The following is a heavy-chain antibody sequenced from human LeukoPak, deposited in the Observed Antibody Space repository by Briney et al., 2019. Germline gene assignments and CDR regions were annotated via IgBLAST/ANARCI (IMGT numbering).Heavy chain of an antibody. CDR2: IHYSGST. J-gene: IGHJ4*02. Sequence: SETLSLTCTVSGYSISSSYYWSCIRQPPEKGLEWIGYIHYSGSTSYNPSLKSRVTMSVDTSNNQFSLKVSSVTAADTAVYYCARGGNSWYADYWGQGTLVTVSS. V-gene: IGHV4-61*01. CDR3: ARGGNSWYADY. D-gene: IGHD6-13*01. CDR1: GYSISSSYY.